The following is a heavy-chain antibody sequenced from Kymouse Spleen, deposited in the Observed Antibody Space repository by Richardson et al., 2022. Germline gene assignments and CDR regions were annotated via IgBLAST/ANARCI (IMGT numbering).Heavy chain of an antibody. J-gene: IGHJ4*02. CDR2: ISWNSGSI. D-gene: IGHD2-2*02. V-gene: IGHV3-9*01. CDR3: AKDLL**YQLLRSLL. CDR1: GFTFDDYA. Sequence: EVQLVESGGGLVQPGRSLRLSCAASGFTFDDYAMHWVRQAPGKGLEWVSGISWNSGSIGYADSVKGRFTISRDNAKNSLYLQMNSLRAEDTALYYCAKDLL**YQLLRSLLLGPGNPGHRLL.